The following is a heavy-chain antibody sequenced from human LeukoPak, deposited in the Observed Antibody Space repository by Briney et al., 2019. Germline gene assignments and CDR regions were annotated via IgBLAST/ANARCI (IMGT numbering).Heavy chain of an antibody. J-gene: IGHJ4*02. D-gene: IGHD1-26*01. CDR3: AKATGYIVGANYFDY. CDR1: GFTFDDYA. V-gene: IGHV3-9*03. CDR2: ISWNSGSI. Sequence: PGGSLRLSCAASGFTFDDYAMHWVRQAPGKGLEWVSGISWNSGSIGYADSVKGRFTISRDNAKNSLYLQMNSLRAEDMALYYCAKATGYIVGANYFDYWGQGTLVTVSS.